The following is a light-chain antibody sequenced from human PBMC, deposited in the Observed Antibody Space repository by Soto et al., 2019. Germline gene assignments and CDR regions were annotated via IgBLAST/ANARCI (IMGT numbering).Light chain of an antibody. CDR3: CSYAGTYTEV. CDR2: DVS. Sequence: QSALTQPRSVSGSPGQSFTISCTGTSSDVGGYNYVSWYQQYAGKTPKLLIYDVSKRPSGVPDRFSGSKSGNTASLSISGLQAEDEADYYCCSYAGTYTEVFGGGTKLTVL. CDR1: SSDVGGYNY. J-gene: IGLJ2*01. V-gene: IGLV2-11*01.